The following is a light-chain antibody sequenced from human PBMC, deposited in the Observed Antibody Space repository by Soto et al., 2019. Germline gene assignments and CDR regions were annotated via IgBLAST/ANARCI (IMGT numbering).Light chain of an antibody. J-gene: IGLJ1*01. CDR2: EVN. Sequence: QSALAQPPSASGSPGQSVTISCTGTSSDVGGDNYVSWYQQHPGKAPKLMIYEVNKRPSGVPYRFSGSKSGNTASLTVSGLQAEDEADYYCSSYAGRNTFVFGTGTKVTV. V-gene: IGLV2-8*01. CDR1: SSDVGGDNY. CDR3: SSYAGRNTFV.